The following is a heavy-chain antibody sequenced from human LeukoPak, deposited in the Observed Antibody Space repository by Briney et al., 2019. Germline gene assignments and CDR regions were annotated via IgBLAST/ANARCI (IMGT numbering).Heavy chain of an antibody. CDR2: FYYSGST. CDR1: GGSISTYY. J-gene: IGHJ4*02. V-gene: IGHV4-59*01. Sequence: SETLSLTCSVSGGSISTYYWSWIRQPPGRGLECIGYFYYSGSTNYNPSLKGRVTISVDTSKNQLSLELRSVTAADTAVYYCAGGLWGSSSSWYAYWGQGILVTVSS. CDR3: AGGLWGSSSSWYAY. D-gene: IGHD6-13*01.